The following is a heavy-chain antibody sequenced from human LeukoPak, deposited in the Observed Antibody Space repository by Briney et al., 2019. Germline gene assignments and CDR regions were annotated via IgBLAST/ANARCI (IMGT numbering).Heavy chain of an antibody. D-gene: IGHD6-13*01. V-gene: IGHV4-59*12. J-gene: IGHJ4*02. CDR3: ARVTWQQGVDY. CDR1: GGSISSYY. Sequence: PSATLSLTCTVSGGSISSYYWSWIRQPPGKGLEWIGYIYYSGSTNYNPSLKSRVTMSVDTSKDQFSLKLSSVTAADTAVYYCARVTWQQGVDYGGQGTLVTVSS. CDR2: IYYSGST.